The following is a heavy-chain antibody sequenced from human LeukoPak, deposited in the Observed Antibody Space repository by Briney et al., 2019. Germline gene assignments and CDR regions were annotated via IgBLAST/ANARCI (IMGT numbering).Heavy chain of an antibody. CDR2: ISYDGSNK. D-gene: IGHD3-22*01. CDR3: AKAGDGYYR. Sequence: GGSLRLSCAASGFTFSSYGMHWVRQAPGKGLEWVAVISYDGSNKYYADSVKGRFTIARDNSKSTLYLQMDSLRADNTAVYYCAKAGDGYYRWGQGTLVTVSS. CDR1: GFTFSSYG. J-gene: IGHJ5*02. V-gene: IGHV3-30*18.